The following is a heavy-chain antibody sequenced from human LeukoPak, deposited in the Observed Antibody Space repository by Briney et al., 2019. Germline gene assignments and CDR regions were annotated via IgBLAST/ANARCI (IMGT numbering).Heavy chain of an antibody. J-gene: IGHJ4*02. D-gene: IGHD2-2*01. V-gene: IGHV5-51*01. CDR2: IYPGDSDT. CDR1: GYSFTSYW. CDR3: ARPSYCSSTSCYAFDY. Sequence: HGESLKISCKGSGYSFTSYWIGWVRQMPGKGLEWMGIIYPGDSDTRYSPSFQGQVTISADKSISTAYLQWSSLKASDTAMYYCARPSYCSSTSCYAFDYWGQGTLVTVSS.